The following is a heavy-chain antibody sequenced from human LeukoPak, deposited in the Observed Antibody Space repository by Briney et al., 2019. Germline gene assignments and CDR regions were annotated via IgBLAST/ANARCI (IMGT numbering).Heavy chain of an antibody. CDR3: ARVKLTVATNYFDY. CDR2: IYSGGST. Sequence: GGSLRLSCAASGFTVSGNYMSWVRQPPGKGLEWVSLIYSGGSTFYAASVKGRFTVSRDNSKNTLYLHMNSLRADDTAVYYCARVKLTVATNYFDYWGQGTLVTVSS. D-gene: IGHD5-12*01. J-gene: IGHJ4*02. CDR1: GFTVSGNY. V-gene: IGHV3-53*01.